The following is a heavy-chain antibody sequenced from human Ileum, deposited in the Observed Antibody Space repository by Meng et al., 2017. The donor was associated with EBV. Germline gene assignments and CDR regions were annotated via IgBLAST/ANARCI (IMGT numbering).Heavy chain of an antibody. V-gene: IGHV4-39*07. CDR2: VYYAGST. D-gene: IGHD5-18*01. Sequence: QERVQGSVSLSRTPSFTGIVSGGSTSRHGNCWGWIRQPPGKGLEWIGIVYYAGSTFYNPSLRSRVTISVDESNNQFSLKVSSVTAADTAVYYCARVGGSGFDSEFYFDFWGQGTLVTVSS. CDR3: ARVGGSGFDSEFYFDF. CDR1: GGSTSRHGNC. J-gene: IGHJ4*02.